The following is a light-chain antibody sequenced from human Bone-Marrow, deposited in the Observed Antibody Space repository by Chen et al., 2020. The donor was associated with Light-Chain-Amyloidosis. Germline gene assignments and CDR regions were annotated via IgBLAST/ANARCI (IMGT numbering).Light chain of an antibody. CDR3: SSYTITNTLV. V-gene: IGLV2-14*01. CDR1: SSDVGGDNH. CDR2: EVT. Sequence: QSALTQPASVSGSPGQSITISCTGTSSDVGGDNHVSWYQQHPDKAPKLMIYEVTNRPSWVPDRCSGSKSDNTASLTISGLQTADEADYFRSSYTITNTLVFGSGTRVTVL. J-gene: IGLJ1*01.